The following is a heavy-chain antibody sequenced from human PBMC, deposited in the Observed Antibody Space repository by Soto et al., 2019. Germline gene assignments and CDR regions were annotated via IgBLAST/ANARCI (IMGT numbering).Heavy chain of an antibody. CDR2: IKVDSGYT. V-gene: IGHV1-18*04. CDR3: ATSSGAGFDP. CDR1: GYPFIKYG. Sequence: QLQLVQSAAEVKKPGASVRVSCKAYGYPFIKYGISWIRQAPEQGMEWMGWIKVDSGYTNYAQKFKGRVTMTADTSSDTAFMELRSLTVDDPAVYFCATSSGAGFDPWGQGPLVSVSS. J-gene: IGHJ5*02. D-gene: IGHD4-17*01.